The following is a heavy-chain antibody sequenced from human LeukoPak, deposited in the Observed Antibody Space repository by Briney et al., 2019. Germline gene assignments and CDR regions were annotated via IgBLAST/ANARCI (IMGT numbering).Heavy chain of an antibody. J-gene: IGHJ4*02. V-gene: IGHV4-34*01. D-gene: IGHD6-13*01. Sequence: SETLSLTCAVYGGFFRGYYWSWIRQPPGKGLEWIGEINHSGGTNYNPSLKSRVAISIDTSKDQFSLKLSSVTAADTAVYYCARESGIEAPGRSLAYWGQGTLVTVSS. CDR3: ARESGIEAPGRSLAY. CDR2: INHSGGT. CDR1: GGFFRGYY.